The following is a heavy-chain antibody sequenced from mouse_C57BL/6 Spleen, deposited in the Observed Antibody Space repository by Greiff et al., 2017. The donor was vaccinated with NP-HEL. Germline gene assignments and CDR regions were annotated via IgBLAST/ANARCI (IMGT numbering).Heavy chain of an antibody. CDR1: GFNFKDYY. CDR3: STSDAVRYAMDY. J-gene: IGHJ4*01. CDR2: IDPEDGDT. Sequence: VQLQQSGAELVRPGASVKLSCTASGFNFKDYYMHWVKQRPEQGLEWIGRIDPEDGDTEYDQKFQGKATLTADTSSNTAYLQLSSLTSEDTAVYYCSTSDAVRYAMDYWGQGTSVTVAS. D-gene: IGHD3-2*02. V-gene: IGHV14-1*01.